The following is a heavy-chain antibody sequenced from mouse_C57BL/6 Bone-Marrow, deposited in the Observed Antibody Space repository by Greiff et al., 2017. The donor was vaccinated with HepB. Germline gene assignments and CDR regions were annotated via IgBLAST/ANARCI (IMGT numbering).Heavy chain of an antibody. Sequence: DVQLVESGGDLVKPGGSLKLSCAASGFTFSSYGMSWVRQTPDKRLEWVATISSGGSYTYYPDSVKGRFTISRDNAKNTLYLQMSSLKSEDTAMYYCARHGGGSRPSMDYWGQGTSVTVSS. V-gene: IGHV5-6*01. CDR2: ISSGGSYT. D-gene: IGHD3-2*02. CDR3: ARHGGGSRPSMDY. J-gene: IGHJ4*01. CDR1: GFTFSSYG.